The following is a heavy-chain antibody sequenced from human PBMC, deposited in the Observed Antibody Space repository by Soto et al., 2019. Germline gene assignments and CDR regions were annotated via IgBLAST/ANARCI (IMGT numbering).Heavy chain of an antibody. J-gene: IGHJ4*02. CDR2: INHSGST. V-gene: IGHV4-34*01. D-gene: IGHD6-19*01. CDR3: ARGRKGVAVAGTWSVGRPRHDY. CDR1: GGSFSGYY. Sequence: PSETLSLTCAFYGGSFSGYYWSLIRQPPGKGLEWIGEINHSGSTNYNPSLKSRVTISVDTSKNQFSLKLSSVTAADTAVYYCARGRKGVAVAGTWSVGRPRHDYWGQGTLVTVSS.